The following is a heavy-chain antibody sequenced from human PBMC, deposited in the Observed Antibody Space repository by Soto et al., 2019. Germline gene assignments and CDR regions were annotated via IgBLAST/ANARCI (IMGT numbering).Heavy chain of an antibody. V-gene: IGHV1-69*04. Sequence: QVQLVQSGAEVKMPGSSVKVSCKTSGGDFKNYGVSWMRQAPGQGLEWMGGIVPALNLVKYGQIFHGRLAITADEETNSTYLELSGLKAEDTAVYYCAREIAATGFHFWGQGTLVLVTS. CDR1: GGDFKNYG. CDR3: AREIAATGFHF. CDR2: IVPALNLV. D-gene: IGHD3-9*01. J-gene: IGHJ4*02.